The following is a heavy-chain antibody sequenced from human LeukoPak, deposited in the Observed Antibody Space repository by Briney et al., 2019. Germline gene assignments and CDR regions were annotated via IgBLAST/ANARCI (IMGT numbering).Heavy chain of an antibody. CDR2: IIPIFGTA. V-gene: IGHV1-69*06. CDR3: ARVYVPAAVGYLDL. CDR1: GGTFSSYA. D-gene: IGHD5/OR15-5a*01. J-gene: IGHJ2*01. Sequence: GASVKVSCKASGGTFSSYAISWVRQAPGQGLEWMGGIIPIFGTANYAQKFQGRVTITADKSTSTAYMELSSLRSEDTAVYYCARVYVPAAVGYLDLWGRGTLVTVSS.